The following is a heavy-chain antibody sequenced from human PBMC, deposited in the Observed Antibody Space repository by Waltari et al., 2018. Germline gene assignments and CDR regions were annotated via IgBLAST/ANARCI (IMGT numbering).Heavy chain of an antibody. CDR3: ARVSGGYPVGWIDP. J-gene: IGHJ5*02. Sequence: QLQESGPGLVKPSETLSLTCTVSGASISTSPYYWGWIRQPPGKGLEWIGNIYSAGYTYYDPSLKSRVTISVDTSKNQFSLKMSSVTAADTAIYYCARVSGGYPVGWIDPWGQGTVVTVSS. CDR2: IYSAGYT. D-gene: IGHD1-26*01. V-gene: IGHV4-39*07. CDR1: GASISTSPYY.